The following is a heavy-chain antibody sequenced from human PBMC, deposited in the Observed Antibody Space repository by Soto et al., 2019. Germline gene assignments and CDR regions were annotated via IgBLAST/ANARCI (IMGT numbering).Heavy chain of an antibody. J-gene: IGHJ4*02. CDR3: ARVRYIAAAGTYYFDY. CDR1: GGSISSSSYY. D-gene: IGHD6-13*01. V-gene: IGHV4-39*01. CDR2: IYYSGST. Sequence: SETLSLTCTVSGGSISSSSYYWGWIRQPPGKGLEWIGSIYYSGSTYYNPSLKSRVTISVDTSKNQFSLKLSSVTAADTAVYYCARVRYIAAAGTYYFDYWGQGTLVTVSS.